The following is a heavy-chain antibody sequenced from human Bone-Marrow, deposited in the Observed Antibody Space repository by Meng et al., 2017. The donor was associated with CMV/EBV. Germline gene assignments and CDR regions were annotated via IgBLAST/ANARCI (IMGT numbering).Heavy chain of an antibody. D-gene: IGHD3-9*01. CDR1: YTFTSYY. CDR2: INPSGGST. J-gene: IGHJ4*02. Sequence: YTFTSYYMHWVRQAPGQGLEWRGIINPSGGSTSYAQKFQGRVTMTRDTSTSTVYMELSSLRSEDTAVYYCARDHHTYYDILTGYPPGYWGQGTLVTVSS. CDR3: ARDHHTYYDILTGYPPGY. V-gene: IGHV1-46*01.